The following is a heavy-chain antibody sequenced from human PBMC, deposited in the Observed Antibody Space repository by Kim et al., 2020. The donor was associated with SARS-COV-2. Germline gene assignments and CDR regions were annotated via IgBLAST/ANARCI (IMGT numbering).Heavy chain of an antibody. CDR3: TRTYSGTYYYYYMDV. J-gene: IGHJ6*03. Sequence: AAVKGRFTISRDDSKSSAYLQMNSLKTEDTAVYYCTRTYSGTYYYYYMDVWGKGTTVTVSS. V-gene: IGHV3-49*02. D-gene: IGHD1-26*01.